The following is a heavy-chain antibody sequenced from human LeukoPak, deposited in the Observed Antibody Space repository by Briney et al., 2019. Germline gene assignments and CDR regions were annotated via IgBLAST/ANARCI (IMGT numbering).Heavy chain of an antibody. CDR3: AKYLPNQLLKD. J-gene: IGHJ4*02. D-gene: IGHD2-2*01. Sequence: AGGSLRLSCAASGFTFSSYAMSWVRQAPGKGLEWASVISGSGGSTYYADSVKGRFTISRDNSKNTLYLQMNSLRAEDTAVYYCAKYLPNQLLKDWGQGTLVTVSS. CDR2: ISGSGGST. CDR1: GFTFSSYA. V-gene: IGHV3-23*01.